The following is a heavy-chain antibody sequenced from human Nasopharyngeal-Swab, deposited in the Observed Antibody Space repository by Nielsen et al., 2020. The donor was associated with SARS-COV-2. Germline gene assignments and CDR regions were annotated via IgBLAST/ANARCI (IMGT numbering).Heavy chain of an antibody. V-gene: IGHV3-73*01. CDR2: IRSKANSYAT. D-gene: IGHD3-10*01. CDR1: GFTFSGSA. Sequence: GGSLRLSCAASGFTFSGSAMHWVRQASGKGLEWVGRIRSKANSYATAYAASVKGRFTISRDDSKNTAYLQMNSLKTEDTAVYYCTRRAESGDDAFDIWGRGTMVTVSS. J-gene: IGHJ3*02. CDR3: TRRAESGDDAFDI.